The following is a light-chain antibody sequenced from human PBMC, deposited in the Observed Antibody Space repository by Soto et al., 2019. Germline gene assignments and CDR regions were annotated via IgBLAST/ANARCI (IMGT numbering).Light chain of an antibody. CDR1: VSDVGGYNY. V-gene: IGLV2-8*01. J-gene: IGLJ1*01. Sequence: QSALTQPPSASGSPGQTVTISGAGTVSDVGGYNYVSWYQQHPGKVPQLMIYQVSKRPSGVPDRFSASKSDTTASLTISGLQAEYEGDYYCMSYAGGNRFVFGTGTKLTVL. CDR3: MSYAGGNRFV. CDR2: QVS.